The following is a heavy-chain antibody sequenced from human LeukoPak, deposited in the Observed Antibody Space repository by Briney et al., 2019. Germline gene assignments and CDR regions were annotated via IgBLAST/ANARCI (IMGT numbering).Heavy chain of an antibody. CDR1: GFTFSSFS. J-gene: IGHJ3*02. Sequence: KPGGSLTLSCAASGFTFSSFSMNWVRQAPGKGLEWVSSISGSDCYKYYVDSVKRRFTITSDNAKNTMYLQINSLRAEATAVDYCVRDIGGWVAIGLDAFDIWGQGTMVTVSS. D-gene: IGHD2-2*02. CDR2: ISGSDCYK. CDR3: VRDIGGWVAIGLDAFDI. V-gene: IGHV3-21*01.